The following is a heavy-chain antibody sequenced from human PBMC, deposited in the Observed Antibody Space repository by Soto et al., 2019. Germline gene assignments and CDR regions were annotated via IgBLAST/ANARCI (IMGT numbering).Heavy chain of an antibody. CDR3: ATVYYDVLTGYFDY. D-gene: IGHD3-9*01. Sequence: GESLKISCAASGFTFSSYAMSWVHQAPGKGLEWVSAISGSGGSTYYADSVKGRFTISRDNSKNTLYLQMNNLRAEDTAVYYCATVYYDVLTGYFDYWGQGTLVTVPS. V-gene: IGHV3-23*01. J-gene: IGHJ4*02. CDR1: GFTFSSYA. CDR2: ISGSGGST.